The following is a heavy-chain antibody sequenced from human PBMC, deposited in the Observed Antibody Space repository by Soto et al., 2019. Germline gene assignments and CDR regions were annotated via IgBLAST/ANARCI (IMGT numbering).Heavy chain of an antibody. CDR2: INPGNGNT. CDR1: GYTFTSYA. J-gene: IGHJ6*02. Sequence: ASVKVSCKASGYTFTSYAMHWVRQAPGQRLEWMGWINPGNGNTKYSQKFQGRVTITRDTSASTAYMELSRLRSEDTAVYYCARDGGYDFWSGYLTYYYYGMDVWGQGTTVTVSS. D-gene: IGHD3-3*01. V-gene: IGHV1-3*01. CDR3: ARDGGYDFWSGYLTYYYYGMDV.